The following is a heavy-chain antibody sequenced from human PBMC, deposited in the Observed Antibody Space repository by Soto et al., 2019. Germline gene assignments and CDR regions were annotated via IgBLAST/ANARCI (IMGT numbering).Heavy chain of an antibody. CDR1: GFTFSSYG. J-gene: IGHJ4*02. CDR2: IWYDGSNK. Sequence: WGSLRLSCAASGFTFSSYGMHWVRQAPGKGLEWVAVIWYDGSNKYYADSVKGRFTISRDNSKNTLYLQMNSLRAEDTAVYYCARDDVGDYGDYYFDYWGQGTLVTVSS. V-gene: IGHV3-33*01. D-gene: IGHD4-17*01. CDR3: ARDDVGDYGDYYFDY.